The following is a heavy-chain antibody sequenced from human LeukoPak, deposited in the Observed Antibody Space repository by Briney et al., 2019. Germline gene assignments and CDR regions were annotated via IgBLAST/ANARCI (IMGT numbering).Heavy chain of an antibody. CDR3: ARDGSDYDIDY. D-gene: IGHD3-9*01. CDR1: GFTFSRSG. J-gene: IGHJ4*02. CDR2: IWYDGSNK. V-gene: IGHV3-33*01. Sequence: GGSLRLSCAPSGFTFSRSGMHWVRQAPGKGLEWVAVIWYDGSNKYYADSVNGRFTISRDNSKSTLYLQMNSLRADDTAVYYCARDGSDYDIDYWGQGTLVTVSS.